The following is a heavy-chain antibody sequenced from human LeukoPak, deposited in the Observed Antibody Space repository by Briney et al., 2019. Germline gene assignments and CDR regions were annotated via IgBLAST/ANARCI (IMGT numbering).Heavy chain of an antibody. CDR1: GFTLSDYG. CDR3: ASAENHVSPFDP. Sequence: PGGSLRLSCAASGFTLSDYGMHWVRQAPGKGLEWIAYISSSSNTIYYADSVKGRFTISRDNSKNMLYLQMNSLRAEDTAVYYCASAENHVSPFDPWGQGTLVTVSS. D-gene: IGHD1-14*01. J-gene: IGHJ5*02. CDR2: ISSSSNTI. V-gene: IGHV3-48*01.